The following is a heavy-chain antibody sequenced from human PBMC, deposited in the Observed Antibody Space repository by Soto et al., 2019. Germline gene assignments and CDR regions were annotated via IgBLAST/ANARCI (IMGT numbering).Heavy chain of an antibody. CDR3: ARGPGIVVVTATPPPFDY. D-gene: IGHD2-21*02. CDR2: INHSGST. J-gene: IGHJ4*02. CDR1: GGSFSGYY. Sequence: QVQLQQWGAGLLKPSETLSLTCAVYGGSFSGYYWSWIRQPPGKGLEWIGEINHSGSTNYNPSLKSRVTISVDTPKNHFSLKLSSVTAADTAVYYCARGPGIVVVTATPPPFDYWGQGTLVTVSS. V-gene: IGHV4-34*01.